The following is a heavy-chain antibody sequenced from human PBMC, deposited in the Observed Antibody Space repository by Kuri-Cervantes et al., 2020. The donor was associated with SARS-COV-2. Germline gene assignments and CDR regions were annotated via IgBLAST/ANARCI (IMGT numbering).Heavy chain of an antibody. D-gene: IGHD3-16*01. J-gene: IGHJ6*03. V-gene: IGHV3-21*01. CDR2: ISSSSSYI. CDR1: GFTFSVYA. CDR3: ARDGGTTTNNYYYYMDV. Sequence: GESLKISCTASGFTFSVYAMNWVRQAPGKGLEWVSSISSSSSYIYYADSVKGRFTISRDNAKNSLYLQMNSLRAEDTAVYYCARDGGTTTNNYYYYMDVWAKGQRSPSP.